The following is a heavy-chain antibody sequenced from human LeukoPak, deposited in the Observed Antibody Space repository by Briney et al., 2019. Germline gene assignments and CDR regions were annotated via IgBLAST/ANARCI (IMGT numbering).Heavy chain of an antibody. D-gene: IGHD1-26*01. CDR1: GFTFSSYA. CDR3: ARLLTGGVVGWDGYYGMDV. J-gene: IGHJ6*02. V-gene: IGHV4-59*10. Sequence: GSLRLSCAASGFTFSSYAKSWVPQAPGRGWEGIGGLYTSGTTNYNPSLKSRVTMSVDTSKNQFSLKLSSVTAADTAVYYCARLLTGGVVGWDGYYGMDVWGQGTTVTVSS. CDR2: LYTSGTT.